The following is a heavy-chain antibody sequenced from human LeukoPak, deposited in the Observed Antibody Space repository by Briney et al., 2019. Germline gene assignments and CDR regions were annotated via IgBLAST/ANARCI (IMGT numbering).Heavy chain of an antibody. CDR1: GFTVSSNY. CDR2: IYSGGST. J-gene: IGHJ3*02. Sequence: GGSLRLSCAASGFTVSSNYMSWVRQAPGKGLEWVSVIYSGGSTYYADSVKGRFTISRDNSKNTLYLQMNSLRAEDTVVYYCAISPRGWSAFDIWGQGTMVTVSS. D-gene: IGHD6-19*01. V-gene: IGHV3-53*01. CDR3: AISPRGWSAFDI.